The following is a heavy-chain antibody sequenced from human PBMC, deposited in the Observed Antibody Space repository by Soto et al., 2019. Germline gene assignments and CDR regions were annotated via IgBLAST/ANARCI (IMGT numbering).Heavy chain of an antibody. J-gene: IGHJ5*02. CDR3: AREGNYGSGSYYKNWFDP. CDR2: IYHSGST. V-gene: IGHV4-30-2*01. CDR1: GGSISSGGYS. Sequence: PSETLSLTCAVSGGSISSGGYSWSWIRQPPGKGLEWIGYIYHSGSTYYNPSLKSRVTISVDRSKNQFSLKLSSVTAADTAVYYCAREGNYGSGSYYKNWFDPWGQGTLVTVSS. D-gene: IGHD3-10*01.